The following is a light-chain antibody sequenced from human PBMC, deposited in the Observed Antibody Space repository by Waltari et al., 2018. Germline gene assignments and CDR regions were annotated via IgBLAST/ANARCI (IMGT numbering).Light chain of an antibody. CDR1: NSDVGSYNH. CDR3: CSYAGRITFVV. Sequence: QSALTQPASVSGSPGQSITISCTGTNSDVGSYNHVSWYQQHPGKAPKLMSFEVTKRPSGVPSRFSGSKSGNTASLTISGLQAEDEADYYCCSYAGRITFVVFGGGTKLTVL. V-gene: IGLV2-23*02. J-gene: IGLJ2*01. CDR2: EVT.